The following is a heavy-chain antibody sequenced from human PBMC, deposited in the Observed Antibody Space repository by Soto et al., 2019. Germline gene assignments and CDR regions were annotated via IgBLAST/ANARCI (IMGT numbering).Heavy chain of an antibody. CDR2: IYYSGST. J-gene: IGHJ6*02. V-gene: IGHV4-59*01. Sequence: QVQLQESGPGLVKPSETLSLTCTVSVGAISRYYWTWIRQPPGKGLEWIGQIYYSGSTNYNPSLISRVTISVDTSKNQFSLKLSSVTAADTAVYYCARVGSVAAAGQLDYYGMDVWGQGTTVTVS. CDR1: VGAISRYY. CDR3: ARVGSVAAAGQLDYYGMDV. D-gene: IGHD6-13*01.